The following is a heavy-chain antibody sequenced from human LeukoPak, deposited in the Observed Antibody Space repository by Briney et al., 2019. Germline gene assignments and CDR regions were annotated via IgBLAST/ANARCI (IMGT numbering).Heavy chain of an antibody. CDR3: ARDRDYVSSGWSSYAFDI. Sequence: KPGGSLRLSCSASGFTFSCYIMKWVRQAPGKGLKWGSSIGSSGSYIYYADSVQGRFTISRDNAKNSLYLQMSSLRAEDTAVYYCARDRDYVSSGWSSYAFDIWGQGTMVTVSS. CDR2: IGSSGSYI. V-gene: IGHV3-21*01. D-gene: IGHD6-19*01. J-gene: IGHJ3*02. CDR1: GFTFSCYI.